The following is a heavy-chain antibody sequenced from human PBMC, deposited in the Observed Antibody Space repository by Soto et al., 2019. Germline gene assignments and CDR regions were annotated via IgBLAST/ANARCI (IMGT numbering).Heavy chain of an antibody. J-gene: IGHJ4*02. Sequence: QLQLQESGPGLVKPSETLSLTCTVSGGSISSSSYYWGWIRQPPGKGLEWIGSIYYSGSTYHNPSLKSRVTISVDTSKNQFSLKLSSVTAADTAVYYCATTRVGARARYWGQGTLVTVSS. V-gene: IGHV4-39*01. CDR3: ATTRVGARARY. CDR1: GGSISSSSYY. CDR2: IYYSGST. D-gene: IGHD1-26*01.